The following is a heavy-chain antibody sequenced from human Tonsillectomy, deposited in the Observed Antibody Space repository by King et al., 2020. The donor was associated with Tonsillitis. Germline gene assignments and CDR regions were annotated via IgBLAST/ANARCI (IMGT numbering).Heavy chain of an antibody. Sequence: VQLQESGPGLVKPSETLSLTCTVSGGSISSYYWSWIRQPPGKGLEWIGYIYYSGSTNYNPSLKSRVTISVDTSKNQFSLKLSSVTAADTAVYYCARHLSWATGYYFDYWGQGTLVTVSS. V-gene: IGHV4-59*08. CDR3: ARHLSWATGYYFDY. CDR1: GGSISSYY. CDR2: IYYSGST. J-gene: IGHJ4*02. D-gene: IGHD1-1*01.